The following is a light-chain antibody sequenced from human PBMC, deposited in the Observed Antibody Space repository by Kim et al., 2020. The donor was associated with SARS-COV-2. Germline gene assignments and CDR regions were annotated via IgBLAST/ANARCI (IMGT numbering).Light chain of an antibody. V-gene: IGLV2-14*03. J-gene: IGLJ1*01. CDR3: SSYSVVSTFV. CDR2: DVT. Sequence: GKSITISCSGSSSDIGSYEYVSWYQQHPGKAPKLLIFDVTNRPSGISSRFSGSKSGNTASLTISGLQAEDEADYYCSSYSVVSTFVFGPGTKVTVL. CDR1: SSDIGSYEY.